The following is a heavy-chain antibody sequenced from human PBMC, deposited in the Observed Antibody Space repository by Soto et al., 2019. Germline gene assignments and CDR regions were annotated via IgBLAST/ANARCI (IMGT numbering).Heavy chain of an antibody. CDR1: GISLSTSGLC. Sequence: QITLKGSGPTLVKPTQTLTLTCTLSGISLSTSGLCLGWIRQSPGKALEWLALIYWNDDKDYSPSLKSRISITYHTSKAPAVLTMTTMDPFDTATYCCARGLATLPVFAFDVWGQRTVVTVSS. J-gene: IGHJ3*01. V-gene: IGHV2-5*01. CDR3: ARGLATLPVFAFDV. D-gene: IGHD1-1*01. CDR2: IYWNDDK.